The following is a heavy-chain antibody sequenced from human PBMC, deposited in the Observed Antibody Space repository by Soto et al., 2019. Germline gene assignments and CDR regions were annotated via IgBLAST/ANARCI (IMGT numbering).Heavy chain of an antibody. J-gene: IGHJ4*02. Sequence: SETLSLTCTVSGCSISSSSYYWGWIRQPPGKGMEWIVSIYYSGSTYYNPSLKSRVTISVDTSKNQFSLKLSSVNAADTAVYYCARHPFYDSSGLDYWGQGTLVTVSS. CDR1: GCSISSSSYY. D-gene: IGHD3-22*01. CDR2: IYYSGST. V-gene: IGHV4-39*01. CDR3: ARHPFYDSSGLDY.